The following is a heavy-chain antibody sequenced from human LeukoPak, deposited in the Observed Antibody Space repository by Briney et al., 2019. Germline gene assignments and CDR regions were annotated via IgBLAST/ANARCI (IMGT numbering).Heavy chain of an antibody. Sequence: SETLSLTCAVYGESFSGYYWSWIRQPPGRGLEWIGEINHSGSTSYSASLKSRVTISVDTSKNQFSLKLNSVTAADTAVYYCARGDIAAGGAPFDYWGQGTLVTLSS. J-gene: IGHJ4*02. D-gene: IGHD6-13*01. CDR3: ARGDIAAGGAPFDY. CDR1: GESFSGYY. CDR2: INHSGST. V-gene: IGHV4-34*01.